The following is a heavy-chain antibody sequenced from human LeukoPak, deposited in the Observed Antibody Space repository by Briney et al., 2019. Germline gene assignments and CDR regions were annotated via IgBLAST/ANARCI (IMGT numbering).Heavy chain of an antibody. CDR2: IYYSGST. Sequence: SETLSLTCAVYGGSFSGYYWSWIRQPPGKGLEWIGYIYYSGSTNYNPSLKSRVTISVDTSKNQFSLKLSSVTAADTAVYYCASSSTIYGMDVWGQGTTVTVSS. CDR3: ASSSTIYGMDV. CDR1: GGSFSGYY. V-gene: IGHV4-59*08. D-gene: IGHD2-2*01. J-gene: IGHJ6*02.